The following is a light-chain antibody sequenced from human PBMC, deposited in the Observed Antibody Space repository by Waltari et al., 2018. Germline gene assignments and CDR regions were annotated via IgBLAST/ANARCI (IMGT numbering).Light chain of an antibody. Sequence: QSALTQPASVSGSPGQSIPISCTGTSSAGGVYNYFPWYQQPPGKAPKIMIYDVSNRPSGVSNRFSGSKSGNTASLTISGLQAEDEADYYCSSYTSSSTPHVVFGGGTKLTVL. CDR3: SSYTSSSTPHVV. J-gene: IGLJ2*01. CDR2: DVS. CDR1: SSAGGVYNY. V-gene: IGLV2-14*01.